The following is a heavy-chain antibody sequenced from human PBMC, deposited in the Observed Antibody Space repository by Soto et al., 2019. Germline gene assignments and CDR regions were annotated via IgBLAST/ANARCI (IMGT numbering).Heavy chain of an antibody. CDR1: GYTFTSYG. CDR3: ARGTMVRGVIITFSYFYYMDG. V-gene: IGHV1-18*01. D-gene: IGHD3-10*01. Sequence: QVQLVQSGAEVKKPGASVKVSCKASGYTFTSYGISWVRQAPGQGLEWMGWISAYNGNTNYAQKLQGRVTMTTDTSTRTAYMELRGLGSDETAVYYCARGTMVRGVIITFSYFYYMDGWGKGTTVTVSS. CDR2: ISAYNGNT. J-gene: IGHJ6*03.